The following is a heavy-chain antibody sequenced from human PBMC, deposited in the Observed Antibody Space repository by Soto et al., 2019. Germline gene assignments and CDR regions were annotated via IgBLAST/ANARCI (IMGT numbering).Heavy chain of an antibody. J-gene: IGHJ4*02. Sequence: QVQLVESGGGLVQPGRSLRLSCAASGFTFSSYGMHWVRQAPGKGLEWVAVIWFDGSNKFYADSVKGRFTISRDNSKNTVSLQMNRLRDEDSAAYYCATTGPYWGQGTLVTVSS. CDR1: GFTFSSYG. V-gene: IGHV3-33*01. CDR3: ATTGPY. CDR2: IWFDGSNK.